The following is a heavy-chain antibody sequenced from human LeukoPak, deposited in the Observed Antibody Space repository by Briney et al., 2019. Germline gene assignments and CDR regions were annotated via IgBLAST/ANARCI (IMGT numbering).Heavy chain of an antibody. CDR1: GFIFTNYA. CDR2: ISTIGGNT. J-gene: IGHJ4*02. Sequence: GGSLRLSCTTSGFIFTNYAMNWVRQAPGKGLEWVSSISTIGGNTYYADSVKGRFTISRDNSKNTLYLQMNSLRAEDTAMYYCAKDQLVRYYDSSGYYFGAWGQGTLVTVSS. D-gene: IGHD3-22*01. CDR3: AKDQLVRYYDSSGYYFGA. V-gene: IGHV3-23*01.